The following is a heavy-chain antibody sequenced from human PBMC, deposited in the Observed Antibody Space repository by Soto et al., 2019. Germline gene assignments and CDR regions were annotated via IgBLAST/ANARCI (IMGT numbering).Heavy chain of an antibody. CDR3: ARAETPGLRFDY. Sequence: PGGSLRLSCAASGFTVSSIYMSWVRQAPGKGLEWVSVIYSGGNTFYADSVKGRFTISRDNAKNTLYLQMNSLRAEDTAVYFCARAETPGLRFDYWGQGALVTVSS. CDR2: IYSGGNT. J-gene: IGHJ4*02. V-gene: IGHV3-53*01. CDR1: GFTVSSIY.